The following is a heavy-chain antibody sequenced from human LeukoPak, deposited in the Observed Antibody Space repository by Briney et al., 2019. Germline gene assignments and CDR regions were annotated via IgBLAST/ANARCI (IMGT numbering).Heavy chain of an antibody. J-gene: IGHJ5*02. CDR3: AKGLRYLGDP. V-gene: IGHV3-30*18. D-gene: IGHD3-9*01. CDR2: ISYDGSNK. Sequence: GGSLRLSCAASGFTFSSYGMHWVRQAPGKGLEWVAVISYDGSNKYYADSVKGRFTISRDNSKNTLYLQMNSLRAEDTAVYYCAKGLRYLGDPWGQGTLVTVSS. CDR1: GFTFSSYG.